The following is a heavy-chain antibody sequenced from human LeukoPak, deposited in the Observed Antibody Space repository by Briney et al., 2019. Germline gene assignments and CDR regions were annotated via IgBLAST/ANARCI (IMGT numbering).Heavy chain of an antibody. J-gene: IGHJ4*02. V-gene: IGHV3-30*18. CDR3: SKGVLGGTQSVSAGLDS. D-gene: IGHD3-16*01. CDR2: ISYDGGNE. Sequence: PGGSLRLSCVAAGFTFSPYGMHWVRQAPGKGLEWVAVISYDGGNEYYADSVKGRFTISRDNSKNTLYLQMNSLRAEDTAVYYCSKGVLGGTQSVSAGLDSWGQGTLVTVSS. CDR1: GFTFSPYG.